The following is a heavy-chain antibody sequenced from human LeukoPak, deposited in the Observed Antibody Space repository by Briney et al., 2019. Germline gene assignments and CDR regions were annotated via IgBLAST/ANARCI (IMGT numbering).Heavy chain of an antibody. J-gene: IGHJ4*02. D-gene: IGHD3-3*02. CDR2: ISPYIGNT. Sequence: GASVKVSCKASGYTFTKYDIHWVRQAPGQRLEWMGWISPYIGNTYYSQKLQGRVTMTTDTSTTTAYMELRSLRSDDTGVYYCARFTPRLSREKFDYWGQGTLVTDSS. CDR1: GYTFTKYD. V-gene: IGHV1-18*01. CDR3: ARFTPRLSREKFDY.